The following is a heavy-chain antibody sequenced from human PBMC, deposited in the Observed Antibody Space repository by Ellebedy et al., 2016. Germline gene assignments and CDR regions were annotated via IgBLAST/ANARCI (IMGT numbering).Heavy chain of an antibody. CDR1: GFTFSSHS. CDR3: ARDDYSPKWYFDL. CDR2: ISSSSTTI. Sequence: GESLKISCAASGFTFSSHSMNLVRQAPGKRLEWISYISSSSTTIYYADSVKGRFTISRDNAKTSLFLQMNSLRAEDTAVYYCARDDYSPKWYFDLWGRGTLVAVVS. J-gene: IGHJ2*01. V-gene: IGHV3-48*04. D-gene: IGHD4-11*01.